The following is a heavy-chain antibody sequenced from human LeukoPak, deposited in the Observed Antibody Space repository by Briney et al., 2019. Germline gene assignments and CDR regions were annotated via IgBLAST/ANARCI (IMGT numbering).Heavy chain of an antibody. J-gene: IGHJ5*02. CDR2: MNPNSGNT. Sequence: ASVKVSCKASGYTFTSYDINWVRQATGQGLEWMGWMNPNSGNTGYAQKFQGRVTMTRNTSISTAYMELGSLRSEDTAVYYCARASRYHDSSGYYIPGWFDPWGQGTLVTVSS. V-gene: IGHV1-8*01. D-gene: IGHD3-22*01. CDR1: GYTFTSYD. CDR3: ARASRYHDSSGYYIPGWFDP.